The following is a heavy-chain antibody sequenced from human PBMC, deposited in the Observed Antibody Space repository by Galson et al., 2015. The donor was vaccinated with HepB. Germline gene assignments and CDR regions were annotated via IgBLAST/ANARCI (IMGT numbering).Heavy chain of an antibody. V-gene: IGHV1-69*13. CDR1: GGTFSSYA. CDR3: ARDRPDTVTTKYYYYGMDV. Sequence: SVKVSCKASGGTFSSYAISWVRQAPGQGLEWMGGIIPIFGTANYAQKFQGRVTITADESTSTAYMELSSLRSEDTAVYYCARDRPDTVTTKYYYYGMDVWGQGTTVTVSS. D-gene: IGHD4-17*01. J-gene: IGHJ6*02. CDR2: IIPIFGTA.